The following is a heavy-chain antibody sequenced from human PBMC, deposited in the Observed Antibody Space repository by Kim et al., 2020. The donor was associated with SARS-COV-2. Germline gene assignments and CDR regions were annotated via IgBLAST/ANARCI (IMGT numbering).Heavy chain of an antibody. J-gene: IGHJ4*02. V-gene: IGHV3-23*03. CDR3: GKDTHPYCSGGSCHGNTDS. D-gene: IGHD2-15*01. CDR1: GFTFSTYA. CDR2: ISYSGGSNT. Sequence: GGSLRLSCAASGFTFSTYAMTWVRQAPGKGLEWVSVISYSGGSNTFYADSVKGRFSISRDNSKNTVYLQMNSLRPEDTAVYYCGKDTHPYCSGGSCHGNTDSWGQGTLVSVSS.